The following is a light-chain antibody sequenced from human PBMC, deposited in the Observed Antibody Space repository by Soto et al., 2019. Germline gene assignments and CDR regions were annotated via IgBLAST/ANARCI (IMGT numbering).Light chain of an antibody. CDR2: EVS. CDR3: ASYTTTSTWV. CDR1: SNDVGGYKY. Sequence: QSALTQPAAMSGSPGQSITISCTGTSNDVGGYKYVSWFQQHPGEAPKLIIYEVSNRPSGVSNRFSASKSANTASLTISGLQAEDEADYYCASYTTTSTWVFGGGTKVTVL. V-gene: IGLV2-14*01. J-gene: IGLJ3*02.